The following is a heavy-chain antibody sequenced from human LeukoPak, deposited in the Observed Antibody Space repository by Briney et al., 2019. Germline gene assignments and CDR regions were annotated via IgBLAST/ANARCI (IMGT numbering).Heavy chain of an antibody. CDR1: RYTFIGYV. CDR2: INHDTGNT. D-gene: IGHD2-15*01. CDR3: ARGGPGSYCSGGSCPYCDN. Sequence: VKDSCKASRYTFIGYVINWVRQATGQGREWMGWINHDTGNTGHAQKFRGRATMTRTTSIGTASMELSSLTSQDTAQYYCARGGPGSYCSGGSCPYCDNWGQGTLVSVSS. V-gene: IGHV1-8*01. J-gene: IGHJ4*02.